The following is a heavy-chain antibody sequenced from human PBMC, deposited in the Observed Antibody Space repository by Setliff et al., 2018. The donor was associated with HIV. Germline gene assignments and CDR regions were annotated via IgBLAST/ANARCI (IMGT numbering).Heavy chain of an antibody. Sequence: GASVKVSCKVSGYTLTELSMHWVRQAPGKGLEWMGGFDPEDGETIYAQKFQGRVTMTEDTSTDTDYMELSSLRSEDTAVYYCATAPYSSSLFDIWGQGTMVTVSS. D-gene: IGHD6-6*01. J-gene: IGHJ3*02. CDR3: ATAPYSSSLFDI. CDR2: FDPEDGET. CDR1: GYTLTELS. V-gene: IGHV1-24*01.